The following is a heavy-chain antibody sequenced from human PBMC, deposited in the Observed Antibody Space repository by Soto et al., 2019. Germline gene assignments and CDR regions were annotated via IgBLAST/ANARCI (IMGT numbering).Heavy chain of an antibody. CDR1: GGSFSGYS. D-gene: IGHD3-3*01. CDR2: INHSGTT. J-gene: IGHJ6*02. Sequence: SETLSLTCAVSGGSFSGYSWTWLRQSPGKGLEWIGEINHSGTTDYNPALKSRVTMSVDTSKNQFSLRVRSVTAADTAVYYCARARFDSWSHVYYGLDVWGQGTTVTVSS. CDR3: ARARFDSWSHVYYGLDV. V-gene: IGHV4-34*01.